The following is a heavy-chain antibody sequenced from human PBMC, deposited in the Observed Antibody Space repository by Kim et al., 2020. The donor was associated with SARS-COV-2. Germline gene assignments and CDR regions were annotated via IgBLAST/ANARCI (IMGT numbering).Heavy chain of an antibody. Sequence: GSLRLSCAASGFTVSSNYMSWVRQAPGKGLEWVSILYAGGDAYYADSVKGRFTISRDNSKNTLYLQMNSLRAEDTAVYYCARGGNWLDPWGQGTMVTVSS. CDR1: GFTVSSNY. J-gene: IGHJ5*02. CDR2: LYAGGDA. V-gene: IGHV3-53*01. CDR3: ARGGNWLDP. D-gene: IGHD1-26*01.